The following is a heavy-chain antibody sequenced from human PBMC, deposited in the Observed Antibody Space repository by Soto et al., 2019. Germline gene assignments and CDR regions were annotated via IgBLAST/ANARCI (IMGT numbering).Heavy chain of an antibody. CDR1: GGSVSSGSYY. CDR2: IYYSGST. V-gene: IGHV4-61*01. D-gene: IGHD6-6*01. CDR3: ARMKGRLVPYYFDY. J-gene: IGHJ4*02. Sequence: SETLSLTCTVSGGSVSSGSYYWSWIRQPPGKGLEWIGYIYYSGSTNYNPSLKSRVTISVDTSKNQFSLKLSSVTAADTAVYYCARMKGRLVPYYFDYWGQGTLVTVSS.